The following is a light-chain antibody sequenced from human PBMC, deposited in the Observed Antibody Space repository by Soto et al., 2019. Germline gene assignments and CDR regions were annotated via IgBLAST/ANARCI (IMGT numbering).Light chain of an antibody. CDR2: DVA. J-gene: IGLJ2*01. V-gene: IGLV2-14*03. CDR3: SSYTSSGTLV. CDR1: SSDVGAYNF. Sequence: QSALTQPASVSGSPGQSIAISCTGTSSDVGAYNFVCWFRQHPGEAPKLMIYDVATRPSGVSDRFSGSKSGSTASLTISGLQAEDEAHYYCSSYTSSGTLVFGGGTKLTVL.